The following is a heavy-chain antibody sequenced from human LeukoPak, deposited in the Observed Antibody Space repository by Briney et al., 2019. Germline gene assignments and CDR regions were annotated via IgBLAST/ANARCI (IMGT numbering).Heavy chain of an antibody. V-gene: IGHV1-69*04. J-gene: IGHJ4*02. Sequence: GASVKVSCKGSGGTFSSYTISLVRQAPGQGLEWMGRIIPILGIANYAQKFQGRVTITADKSTSTAYMELSSLRSEDTAVYYCARDWAIAAPGTSFGYWGQGTLVTVSS. CDR2: IIPILGIA. CDR1: GGTFSSYT. CDR3: ARDWAIAAPGTSFGY. D-gene: IGHD6-13*01.